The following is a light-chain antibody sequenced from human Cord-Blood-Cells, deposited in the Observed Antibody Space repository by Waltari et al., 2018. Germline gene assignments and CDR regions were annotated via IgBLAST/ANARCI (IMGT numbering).Light chain of an antibody. CDR2: DFS. Sequence: QSALTQPRSVSGSPGQSVTISCTGTSSDVGGHNYVSWYQHHPGKAPKLMIYDFSKRPSGVPDLFSGSKSGNTASLTISGLQAEDEADYYCCSYAGSYTGVFGTRTKVTVL. J-gene: IGLJ1*01. V-gene: IGLV2-11*01. CDR3: CSYAGSYTGV. CDR1: SSDVGGHNY.